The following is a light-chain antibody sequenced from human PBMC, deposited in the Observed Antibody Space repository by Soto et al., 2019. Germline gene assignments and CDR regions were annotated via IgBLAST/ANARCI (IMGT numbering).Light chain of an antibody. Sequence: QSALTQPASVSGSPGQSITISCTGTSSDVGGYNYVSWYQQHPGKAPKLMIYEVSNRPSGVSNRFSGSKSGNTAPLTISGLQAEDEADYYCSSYTSSSPHVVFGGGTKLTVL. CDR2: EVS. J-gene: IGLJ2*01. CDR3: SSYTSSSPHVV. CDR1: SSDVGGYNY. V-gene: IGLV2-14*01.